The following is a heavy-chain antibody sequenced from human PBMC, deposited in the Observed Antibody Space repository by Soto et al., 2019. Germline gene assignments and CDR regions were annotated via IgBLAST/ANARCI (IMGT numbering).Heavy chain of an antibody. Sequence: EVQLVESGGGLVKPGGSLRLSCAASGFTFSNAWMSWVRQAPGKGLEWVGRIKSKTDGGTTDYAAPVKGRFTISRDDSKNTLYLQMNSLKSADTAVYYGTTDLRRPLSYYFDCWGQGTLVTVSS. V-gene: IGHV3-15*01. CDR1: GFTFSNAW. CDR2: IKSKTDGGTT. D-gene: IGHD3-10*01. CDR3: TTDLRRPLSYYFDC. J-gene: IGHJ4*02.